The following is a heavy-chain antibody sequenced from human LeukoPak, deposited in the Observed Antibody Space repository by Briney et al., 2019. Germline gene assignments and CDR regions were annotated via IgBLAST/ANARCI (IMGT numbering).Heavy chain of an antibody. CDR2: IFPADSDT. CDR1: GYSFTTYW. CDR3: ARLLTSGTNIRDWFDP. Sequence: GESLKISCQGSGYSFTTYWIGWVRQMPGKGLEWMGIIFPADSDTRYNPSFRGQVTLSADKSISTAYLQWSTLKASDTAIYYCARLLTSGTNIRDWFDPWGQGTLVTVSS. V-gene: IGHV5-51*01. D-gene: IGHD3-16*01. J-gene: IGHJ5*02.